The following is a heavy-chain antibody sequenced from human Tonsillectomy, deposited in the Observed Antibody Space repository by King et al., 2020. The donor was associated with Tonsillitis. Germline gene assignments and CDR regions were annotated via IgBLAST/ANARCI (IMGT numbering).Heavy chain of an antibody. V-gene: IGHV3-21*01. CDR2: ISTSSTYI. Sequence: DVQLVESGGGLVKPGGSLRLSCTASGFTFRSYSMNWVRQAPGKGLEWVSSISTSSTYIYYADSVKGRFTISRDNAKNSLYLQMNSLRAEDTAVYYCARGFRGYTSHFDYWGQGTLVTVSS. CDR3: ARGFRGYTSHFDY. CDR1: GFTFRSYS. J-gene: IGHJ4*02. D-gene: IGHD5-18*01.